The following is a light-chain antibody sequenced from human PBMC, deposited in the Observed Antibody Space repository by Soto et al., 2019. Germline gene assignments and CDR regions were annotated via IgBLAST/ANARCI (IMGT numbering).Light chain of an antibody. J-gene: IGLJ1*01. Sequence: QSVLTQPPSVSAAPGQRVTISCSGSSSNVGSHYVSWYQQVPGTAPRLVIYENNDRPSGIPARFSGSKSGTSATLAITGLQTGDEADFYCGSWDSSLSAYVFGGGTKVTVL. CDR2: ENN. CDR3: GSWDSSLSAYV. V-gene: IGLV1-51*02. CDR1: SSNVGSHY.